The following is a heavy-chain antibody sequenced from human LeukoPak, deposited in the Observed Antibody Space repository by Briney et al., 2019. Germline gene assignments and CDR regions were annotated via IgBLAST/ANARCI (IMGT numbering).Heavy chain of an antibody. CDR3: ASLYYDILTGYYYFDY. CDR2: IYYSGST. Sequence: SEALSLTCTVSGGSISSSSYYWGWIRQPPGKGLEWIGIIYYSGSTYYNPSLKSRVTISVDTSKNQFSLKLSSVTAADTAVYYCASLYYDILTGYYYFDYWGQGTLVTVS. J-gene: IGHJ4*02. V-gene: IGHV4-39*01. CDR1: GGSISSSSYY. D-gene: IGHD3-9*01.